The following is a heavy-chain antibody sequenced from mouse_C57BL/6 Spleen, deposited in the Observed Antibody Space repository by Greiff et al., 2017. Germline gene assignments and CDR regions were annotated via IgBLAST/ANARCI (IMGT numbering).Heavy chain of an antibody. J-gene: IGHJ2*01. CDR2: IYPGNSDT. Sequence: VQLQQSGTVLARPGASVKMSCKTSGYTFTSYWMHWVKQRPGQGLEWIGAIYPGNSDTSYNQKFKGKAKLTAVTSASTAYMELSSLTNEDSAVYYCTRYPYDYDPYYFDYWGQGTTLTVSS. D-gene: IGHD2-4*01. CDR3: TRYPYDYDPYYFDY. V-gene: IGHV1-5*01. CDR1: GYTFTSYW.